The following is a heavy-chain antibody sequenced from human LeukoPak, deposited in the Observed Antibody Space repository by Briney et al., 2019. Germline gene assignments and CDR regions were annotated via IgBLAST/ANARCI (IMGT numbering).Heavy chain of an antibody. Sequence: SETLSLTCAVSGDSITNFYWSWLRQSRGGGLEWLGDIYTCVGTKYNPSLKSRPTKSADTSKTQFSLKLFPVSAADTAVYYCARCNPPYSYDSTGYHWFDPWGQGTLVTVSS. CDR1: GDSITNFY. CDR2: IYTCVGT. J-gene: IGHJ5*02. D-gene: IGHD3-22*01. V-gene: IGHV4-4*08. CDR3: ARCNPPYSYDSTGYHWFDP.